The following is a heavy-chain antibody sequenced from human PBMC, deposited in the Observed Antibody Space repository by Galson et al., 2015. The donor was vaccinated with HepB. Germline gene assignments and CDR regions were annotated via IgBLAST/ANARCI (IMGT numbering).Heavy chain of an antibody. CDR2: TYYRSNWYS. Sequence: CAISGDSVSSNTAAWNWIRQSPSRGLEWLGRTYYRSNWYSDYAVSVKSRITINPDTSKNQFSLQLNSVTPEDTAVYYCARDALDYYDSSGYYYSPFDYWGQGTLVTVSS. CDR1: GDSVSSNTAA. CDR3: ARDALDYYDSSGYYYSPFDY. V-gene: IGHV6-1*01. J-gene: IGHJ4*02. D-gene: IGHD3-22*01.